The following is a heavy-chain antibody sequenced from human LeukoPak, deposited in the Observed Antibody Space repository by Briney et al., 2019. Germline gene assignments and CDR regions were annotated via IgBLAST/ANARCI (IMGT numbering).Heavy chain of an antibody. CDR3: ARLAFCSGGTCPYFFDF. CDR2: INPNSVAT. D-gene: IGHD2-15*01. CDR1: GYTFTGYY. J-gene: IGHJ4*02. V-gene: IGHV1-2*02. Sequence: GASVTVSCKASGYTFTGYYMHWVRQAPGQGLEWMGWINPNSVATNYAQKFQGRVTMTRDTSISTAYMELSRLSSDDTAVYYCARLAFCSGGTCPYFFDFWGQGTLVTVSS.